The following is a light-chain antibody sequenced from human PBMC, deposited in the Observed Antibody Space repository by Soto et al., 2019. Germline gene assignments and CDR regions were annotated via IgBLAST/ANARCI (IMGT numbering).Light chain of an antibody. CDR2: GAS. CDR3: QQYGTSPLT. J-gene: IGKJ3*01. CDR1: QSVSRSY. V-gene: IGKV3-20*01. Sequence: EIVLTQSPGTLSLSPGERATLSCRASQSVSRSYLAWYQQKPGQAPRLLIYGASSRATGTPDRFSGSGSGTDFTLTISRLEPEDFAVYYCQQYGTSPLTFGPGTKVDIK.